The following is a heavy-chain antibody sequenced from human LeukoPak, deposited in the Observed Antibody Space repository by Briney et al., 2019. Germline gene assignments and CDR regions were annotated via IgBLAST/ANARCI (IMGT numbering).Heavy chain of an antibody. D-gene: IGHD5-18*01. V-gene: IGHV3-30-3*01. Sequence: PGGSLRLSCAASGFTFSSYAMYWVRQAPGKGLEWVAVISYDGSNKYYADSVKGRFTISRDNSKNTLYLQMNSLRAEDTAVYYCARAPGYSDFDYWGQGTLVTVSS. CDR2: ISYDGSNK. J-gene: IGHJ4*02. CDR3: ARAPGYSDFDY. CDR1: GFTFSSYA.